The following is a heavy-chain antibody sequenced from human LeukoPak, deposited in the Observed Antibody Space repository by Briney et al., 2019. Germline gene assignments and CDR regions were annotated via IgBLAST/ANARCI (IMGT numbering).Heavy chain of an antibody. CDR2: ISGSGGST. J-gene: IGHJ4*02. CDR3: AKDHGRDYYGSGRYDY. V-gene: IGHV3-23*01. CDR1: GFTFSSYE. D-gene: IGHD3-10*01. Sequence: GGSLRLSCAASGFTFSSYEMHWVRQAPGKGLEWVSAISGSGGSTYYADSVKGRFTISRDNSKNTLYLQMNSLRAEDTAVYYCAKDHGRDYYGSGRYDYWGQGTPVTVSS.